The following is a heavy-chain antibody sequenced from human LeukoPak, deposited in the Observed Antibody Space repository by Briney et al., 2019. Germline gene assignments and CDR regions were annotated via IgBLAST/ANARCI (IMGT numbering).Heavy chain of an antibody. CDR1: GGSISSGDYY. CDR2: IYYSGST. D-gene: IGHD1-26*01. J-gene: IGHJ4*02. Sequence: SESLSLTCTVCGGSISSGDYYWGWIRQPPGNGLEWIGYIYYSGSTYYNPSLKSQVTISVDTSKNQFSLKLKLMTLADEAVYDCARIVGPTIDYWGLGTLVTVSS. V-gene: IGHV4-30-4*08. CDR3: ARIVGPTIDY.